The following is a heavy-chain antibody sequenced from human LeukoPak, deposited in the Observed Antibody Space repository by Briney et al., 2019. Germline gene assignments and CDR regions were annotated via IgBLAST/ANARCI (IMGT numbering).Heavy chain of an antibody. D-gene: IGHD3-22*01. CDR1: GYTFTGYY. CDR2: INPNSGGT. J-gene: IGHJ3*02. CDR3: ARGRRSGYYDDAFDI. Sequence: GASVKVSCKASGYTFTGYYMHWVRQAPGQGLEWMGRINPNSGGTNYAQKFQGRVTMTRDTSISTAYMELSRLRSDATAVYYCARGRRSGYYDDAFDIWGQGTMVTVSS. V-gene: IGHV1-2*06.